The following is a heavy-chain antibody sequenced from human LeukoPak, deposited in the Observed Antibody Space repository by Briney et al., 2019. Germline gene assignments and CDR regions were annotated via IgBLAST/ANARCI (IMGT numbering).Heavy chain of an antibody. V-gene: IGHV3-48*01. Sequence: GGSLRLSCAVSGFTFSTYSMNWVRQAPGKGLEWLSYISTSGNTIYYADSAKGRFTISRDNAMNSLYLQMSSLSAEDTAVYYCATEPSNSSCFDNWGQGTLVTVSS. J-gene: IGHJ4*02. CDR2: ISTSGNTI. CDR3: ATEPSNSSCFDN. CDR1: GFTFSTYS. D-gene: IGHD6-13*01.